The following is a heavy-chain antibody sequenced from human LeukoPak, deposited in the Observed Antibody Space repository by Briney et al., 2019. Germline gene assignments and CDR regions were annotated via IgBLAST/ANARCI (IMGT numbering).Heavy chain of an antibody. Sequence: SETLSLTCNVSGGSITSHSWNWIRQPPGKGLEWIGYIYYSGSTNYNPSLKSRVTISVDTSKNQFSLKLSSVTAADTAVYYCARAARDDAFDIWGQGTMVTVSS. V-gene: IGHV4-59*11. CDR2: IYYSGST. CDR1: GGSITSHS. J-gene: IGHJ3*02. CDR3: ARAARDDAFDI. D-gene: IGHD6-6*01.